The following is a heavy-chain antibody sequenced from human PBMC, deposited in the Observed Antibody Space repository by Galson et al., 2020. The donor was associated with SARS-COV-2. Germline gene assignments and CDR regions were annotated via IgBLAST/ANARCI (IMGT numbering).Heavy chain of an antibody. D-gene: IGHD4-4*01. V-gene: IGHV3-48*03. CDR1: GFTFSSYE. J-gene: IGHJ6*02. CDR2: ISSSGSTI. CDR3: ASGLVDGTVTGGYYYYYGMDV. Sequence: GGSLRLSCAASGFTFSSYEMNWVRQAPGKGLEWVSYISSSGSTIYYADSVKGRFTISRDNAKNSLYLQMNSLRAEDTAVYYCASGLVDGTVTGGYYYYYGMDVWGQGTTVTVSS.